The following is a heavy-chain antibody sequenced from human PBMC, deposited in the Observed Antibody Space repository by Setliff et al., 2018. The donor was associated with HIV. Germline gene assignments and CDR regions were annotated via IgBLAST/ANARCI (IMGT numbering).Heavy chain of an antibody. CDR3: AKPPVDIVVVPAAFH. D-gene: IGHD2-2*03. CDR2: ISSSGSTI. V-gene: IGHV3-11*01. Sequence: PGGSLRLSCAASGFTFSDYYMSWIRQAPGKGLEWVSYISSSGSTIYYADSVKGRFTISRDNAKNSLYLQMNSLRAEDTAVYYCAKPPVDIVVVPAAFHWGQGTLVTVS. CDR1: GFTFSDYY. J-gene: IGHJ4*02.